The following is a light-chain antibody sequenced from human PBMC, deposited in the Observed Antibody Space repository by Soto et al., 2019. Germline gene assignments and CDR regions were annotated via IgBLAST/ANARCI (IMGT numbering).Light chain of an antibody. CDR2: GAS. Sequence: VLKQIPGTLSVSPGETATLSCGSCQSLRRTYVAWYQHKPGQAPRLLIYGASFRATGISDRFSGRGSGTDITLSFSGLEPQDSAVYDRQEYVTSPRTFGRGTKVGIK. CDR3: QEYVTSPRT. V-gene: IGKV3-20*01. CDR1: QSLRRTY. J-gene: IGKJ1*01.